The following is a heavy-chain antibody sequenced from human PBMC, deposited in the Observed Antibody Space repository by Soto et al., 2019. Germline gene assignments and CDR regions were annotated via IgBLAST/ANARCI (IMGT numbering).Heavy chain of an antibody. CDR2: INPNSGGT. Sequence: ASVKVSCKASGYTFSGCYIHWLRQAPGQGLEWMGWINPNSGGTNYAQKFQGRVTVTRDTPTSTAYMELSRLTSDDTAVYYCARSLTEGYCTITGCYTRPLYGMDVWGQGTTVTVSS. CDR3: ARSLTEGYCTITGCYTRPLYGMDV. J-gene: IGHJ6*02. V-gene: IGHV1-2*02. D-gene: IGHD2-2*02. CDR1: GYTFSGCY.